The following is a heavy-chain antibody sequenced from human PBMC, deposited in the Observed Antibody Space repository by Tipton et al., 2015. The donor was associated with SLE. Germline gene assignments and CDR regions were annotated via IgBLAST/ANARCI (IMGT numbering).Heavy chain of an antibody. J-gene: IGHJ3*01. CDR2: IFSSGSA. CDR3: ARDPINDAFDL. Sequence: TLSLTCTVSGGSIVSDRHYWSWIRQPAGTGLEWIGRIFSSGSANYNPSLKSRVTMSEDTSNNQFSLRLSSVTAADTALYYCARDPINDAFDLWGQGTMGSDSS. CDR1: GGSIVSDRHY. V-gene: IGHV4-61*02.